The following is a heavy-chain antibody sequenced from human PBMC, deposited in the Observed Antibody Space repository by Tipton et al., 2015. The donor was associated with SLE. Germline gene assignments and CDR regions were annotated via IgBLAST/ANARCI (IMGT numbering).Heavy chain of an antibody. CDR3: ARHEDWGWLQFHY. J-gene: IGHJ4*02. Sequence: AGLVKPSETLSLTCAVYGGSFSGYYWSWIRQPPGKGLEWIGEINHSGSTNYNPSLKSRVTISVDTSKNQFSLKLSSVTAADTAVYYCARHEDWGWLQFHYWGQGTLVTVSS. D-gene: IGHD5-24*01. V-gene: IGHV4-34*01. CDR2: INHSGST. CDR1: GGSFSGYY.